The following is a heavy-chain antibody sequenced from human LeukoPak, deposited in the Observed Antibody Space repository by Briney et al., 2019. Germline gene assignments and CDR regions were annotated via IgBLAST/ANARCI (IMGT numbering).Heavy chain of an antibody. CDR2: IIPIFGTA. Sequence: SVKVSCKASGGTFSSYAISWVRQAPGQGLEWMGGIIPIFGTANYAQKFQGRVTITADKSTSTAYMELSSLRSEDTAVYYCARGESSGWYVGFDPWGQGTLVTVSS. D-gene: IGHD6-19*01. CDR1: GGTFSSYA. CDR3: ARGESSGWYVGFDP. J-gene: IGHJ5*02. V-gene: IGHV1-69*06.